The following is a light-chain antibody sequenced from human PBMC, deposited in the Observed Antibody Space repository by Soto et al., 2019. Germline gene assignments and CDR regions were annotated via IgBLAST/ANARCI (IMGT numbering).Light chain of an antibody. CDR1: SSAVRSYNL. J-gene: IGLJ2*01. Sequence: QSALTQPASVSGSPGPSITISCTGTSSAVRSYNLVSWYQQHPGKAPKLMIYEVTKRASGISNRFSGSKSGNTASLTISGLQAEDEAEYYCCSYTRSSTVHVVFVGGTKLTVL. CDR2: EVT. V-gene: IGLV2-23*02. CDR3: CSYTRSSTVHVV.